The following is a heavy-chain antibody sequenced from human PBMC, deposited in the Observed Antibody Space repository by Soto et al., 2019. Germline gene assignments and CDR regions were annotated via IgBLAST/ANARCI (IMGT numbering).Heavy chain of an antibody. J-gene: IGHJ4*02. CDR1: GYSFTSYW. Sequence: GVPLKISYKGSGYSFTSYWISWVRQMPGKGLEWMGRIDPSDSYTNYSPSFQGHVTISADKSISTAYLQWSSLKASDTAMYYCATPGPGTDYYDSSGLFDYWGQGTLVSVSS. CDR2: IDPSDSYT. CDR3: ATPGPGTDYYDSSGLFDY. V-gene: IGHV5-10-1*01. D-gene: IGHD3-22*01.